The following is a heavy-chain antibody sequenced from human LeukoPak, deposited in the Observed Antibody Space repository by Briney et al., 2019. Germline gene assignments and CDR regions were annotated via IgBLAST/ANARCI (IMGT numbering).Heavy chain of an antibody. V-gene: IGHV5-51*01. CDR2: IYPGDSDT. CDR1: GYSFTSYW. Sequence: GESLKISCKGSGYSFTSYWIGWVRQMPGKGLEWMGIIYPGDSDTRYSPSFQGQVTISADKSISTAYLQWSSLKASDTAMYYCASHRRRDGYNNYYYGMDVWGQGTTVTVSS. CDR3: ASHRRRDGYNNYYYGMDV. D-gene: IGHD5-24*01. J-gene: IGHJ6*02.